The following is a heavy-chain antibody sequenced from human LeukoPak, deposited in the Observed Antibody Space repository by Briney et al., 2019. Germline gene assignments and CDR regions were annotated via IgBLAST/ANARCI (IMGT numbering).Heavy chain of an antibody. V-gene: IGHV4-39*01. CDR3: ARRESSSWYPLDAFDI. Sequence: SETLSLTCTVSGGSISSSSYYWGWIRQPPGKGLEWIGSIYHSGSTYYNPSLKSRVTISVDTSKNQFPLKLSSVTAADTAVYYCARRESSSWYPLDAFDIWGQGTTVTVSS. CDR1: GGSISSSSYY. CDR2: IYHSGST. D-gene: IGHD6-13*01. J-gene: IGHJ3*02.